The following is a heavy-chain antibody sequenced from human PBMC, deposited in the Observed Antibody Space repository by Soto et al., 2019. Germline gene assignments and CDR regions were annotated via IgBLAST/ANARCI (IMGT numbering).Heavy chain of an antibody. V-gene: IGHV5-51*03. CDR2: NYPGDIYT. CDR3: VSQGYCSGGSCYYYYGMDV. Sequence: GLTLKVSGKGSDCSSVYYWSSRLRQMQGKGRVWMGINYPGDIYTRYSPSFQGPVTSSDDKSISTAYLQWSSLKASDTAMYYCVSQGYCSGGSCYYYYGMDVWGQGTTVTVSS. D-gene: IGHD2-15*01. CDR1: DCSSVYYW. J-gene: IGHJ6*02.